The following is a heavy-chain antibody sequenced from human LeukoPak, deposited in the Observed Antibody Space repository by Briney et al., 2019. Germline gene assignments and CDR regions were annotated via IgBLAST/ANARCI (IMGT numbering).Heavy chain of an antibody. J-gene: IGHJ4*02. V-gene: IGHV4-34*01. CDR1: GGSFSGYY. CDR3: ARGWRCSSTRCYTSAYFDY. D-gene: IGHD2-2*02. CDR2: INHSGST. Sequence: SETLSLTCAVYGGSFSGYYWSWIRQPPGKGLEWIGEINHSGSTNYNPSLKSRVTISVDTSKNQFSLKLSSVTAADTAVYYCARGWRCSSTRCYTSAYFDYWGQGTLVTVSS.